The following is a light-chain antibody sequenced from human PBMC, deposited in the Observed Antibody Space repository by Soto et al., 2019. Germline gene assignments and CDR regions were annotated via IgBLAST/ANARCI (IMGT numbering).Light chain of an antibody. CDR1: QSVSSSY. J-gene: IGKJ1*01. CDR3: HQYGISPPRT. Sequence: EIVLTQSPGTLSLSPGERATLSCRASQSVSSSYLAWYQQKPGQAPRLLIYGTSSRATGIPDRFSGSGSGTDFTLTINRLEPEDFAVYYCHQYGISPPRTFGQGTKVEIK. V-gene: IGKV3-20*01. CDR2: GTS.